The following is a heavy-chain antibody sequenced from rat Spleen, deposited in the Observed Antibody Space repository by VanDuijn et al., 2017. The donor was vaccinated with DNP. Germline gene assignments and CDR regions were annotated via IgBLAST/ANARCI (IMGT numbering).Heavy chain of an antibody. D-gene: IGHD1-11*01. V-gene: IGHV2-72*01. CDR2: IWAGGST. Sequence: QVQLEESGPGLMQPSETLSLTCTVSGFSLTSTGVGWVRQGLGKDLVWMGTIWAGGSTNYNSVVQSRLSISRDTSKSQLFLKMNSLRPEDTGTYYCARQSQRRVWGYFDFWGPGTMVTVSS. CDR3: ARQSQRRVWGYFDF. J-gene: IGHJ1*01. CDR1: GFSLTSTG.